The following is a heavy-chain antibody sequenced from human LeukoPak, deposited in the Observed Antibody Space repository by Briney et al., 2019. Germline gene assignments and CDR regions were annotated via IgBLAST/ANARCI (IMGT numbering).Heavy chain of an antibody. V-gene: IGHV3-21*06. CDR3: LRGDRRGY. CDR1: GFTFNTYS. Sequence: KPGGSLRLSCAASGFTFNTYSMNWARQAPGKGLEWVSSIDSSSGYMFYADSVKGRFIISRDNAKNSLYLQMNSLRAEDTAVYYCLRGDRRGYWGQGTLVTVSS. CDR2: IDSSSGYM. J-gene: IGHJ4*02.